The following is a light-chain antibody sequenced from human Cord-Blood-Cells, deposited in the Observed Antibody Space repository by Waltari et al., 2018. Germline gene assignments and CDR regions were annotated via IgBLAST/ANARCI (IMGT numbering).Light chain of an antibody. CDR1: SSHVGGYNY. CDR2: EVS. CDR3: SSYAGSNNV. J-gene: IGLJ1*01. Sequence: QSALTQPPSASGSPGQSVTISCPGTSSHVGGYNYVSWYQQHPGKAPKLMIYEVSKRPSGVPDRFSGSKSGNTASLTVSGLQAEDEADYYCSSYAGSNNVFGTGTKVTVL. V-gene: IGLV2-8*01.